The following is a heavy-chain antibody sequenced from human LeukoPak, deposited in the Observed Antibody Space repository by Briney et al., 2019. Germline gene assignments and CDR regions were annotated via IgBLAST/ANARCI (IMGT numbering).Heavy chain of an antibody. V-gene: IGHV4-38-2*02. CDR2: IYHSGTT. D-gene: IGHD5-18*01. J-gene: IGHJ4*02. CDR3: ATPGGWYSYGSYYFDY. Sequence: PSETLSLTCTVSGYSISSGYFWGWIRQPPGKGLEWIGSIYHSGTTYYNPSLKSRVTISVDTSKNQFSLKLSSVTAADTAVYYCATPGGWYSYGSYYFDYWGQGTLVTVSS. CDR1: GYSISSGYF.